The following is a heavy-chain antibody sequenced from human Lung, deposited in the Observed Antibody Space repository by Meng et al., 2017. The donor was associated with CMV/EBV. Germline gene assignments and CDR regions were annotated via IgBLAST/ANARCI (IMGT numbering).Heavy chain of an antibody. V-gene: IGHV3-23*01. D-gene: IGHD1-7*01. CDR2: FDGTGGGK. CDR1: GFTFSWSA. CDR3: ATGGGNYGQTYAEF. J-gene: IGHJ4*02. Sequence: GFTFSWSAMGGGRQGHGKGLGWVSAFDGTGGGKYYADSVKGRFAISRDNSRKTLFLEMDSLRAEDTAVYYCATGGGNYGQTYAEFWGRGTLVTVSS.